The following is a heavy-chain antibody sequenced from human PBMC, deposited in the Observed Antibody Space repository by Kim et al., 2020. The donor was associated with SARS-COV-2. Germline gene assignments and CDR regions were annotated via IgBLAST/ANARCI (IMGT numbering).Heavy chain of an antibody. Sequence: GGSLRLSCAASGFTFSSYAMSWVRQAPGKGLEWVSAISGSGGSTYYADSVKGRFTISRDNSKNTLYLQMNSLRAEDTAVYYCAKDLRPIRLRFPTGAFDIWGQGTMVTVSS. V-gene: IGHV3-23*01. J-gene: IGHJ3*02. CDR3: AKDLRPIRLRFPTGAFDI. D-gene: IGHD4-17*01. CDR2: ISGSGGST. CDR1: GFTFSSYA.